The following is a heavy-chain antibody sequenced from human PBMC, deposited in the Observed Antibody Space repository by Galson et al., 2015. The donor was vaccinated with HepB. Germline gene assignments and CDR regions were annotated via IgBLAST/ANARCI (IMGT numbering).Heavy chain of an antibody. CDR1: GFTFSSYW. D-gene: IGHD6-13*01. V-gene: IGHV3-74*01. Sequence: SLRLSCAASGFTFSSYWMHWVRQAPGKGLVWVSRINSDGSSTSYADSVKGRFTISRDNAKNTLYLQMNSLRAEDTAVYYCARVGAAGRIDYWGQGTLVTVSS. CDR2: INSDGSST. CDR3: ARVGAAGRIDY. J-gene: IGHJ4*02.